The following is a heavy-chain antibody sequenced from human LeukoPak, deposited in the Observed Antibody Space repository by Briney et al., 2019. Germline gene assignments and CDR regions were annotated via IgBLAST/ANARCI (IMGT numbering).Heavy chain of an antibody. CDR3: AKQGPMATNPYYFDY. Sequence: AGGSLRLSCAASGFTVSSNYMSWVRQAPGKGLEWVSVIYSGGSTYYAASVKGRFTISRDNSKNTLYLQMNSLRAEDTAVYYCAKQGPMATNPYYFDYWGQGTLVTVSS. J-gene: IGHJ4*02. D-gene: IGHD5-24*01. CDR1: GFTVSSNY. CDR2: IYSGGST. V-gene: IGHV3-66*01.